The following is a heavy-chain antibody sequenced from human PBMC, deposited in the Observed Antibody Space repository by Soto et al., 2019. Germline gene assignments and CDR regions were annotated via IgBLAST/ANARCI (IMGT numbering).Heavy chain of an antibody. CDR3: ARVISPMAPSDY. V-gene: IGHV4-4*02. J-gene: IGHJ4*02. Sequence: QVQLQESGPGLVKPSGTLSLTCAVSGGSISSGNWWSWVRQPPGKGLEWIGEIYHSGSTNYNPSLKSRVTISVDKSKTPFSLRLSSVTAADTAVYYCARVISPMAPSDYGGQGTLVTVSS. CDR1: GGSISSGNW. D-gene: IGHD3-10*01. CDR2: IYHSGST.